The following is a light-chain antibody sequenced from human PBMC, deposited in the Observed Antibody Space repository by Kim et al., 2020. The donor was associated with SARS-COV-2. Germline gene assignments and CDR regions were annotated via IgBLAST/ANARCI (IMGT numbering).Light chain of an antibody. Sequence: GHTVDIACSGSSSNIGTNNVYWYQQLPQTAPKLLIDRSDQRPAGVPDRFSGSKSGTSDSLTISGLRSEDEADYYCAARDDSLSGRVLGGGTQLTVL. J-gene: IGLJ3*02. CDR1: SSNIGTNN. CDR3: AARDDSLSGRV. CDR2: RSD. V-gene: IGLV1-47*01.